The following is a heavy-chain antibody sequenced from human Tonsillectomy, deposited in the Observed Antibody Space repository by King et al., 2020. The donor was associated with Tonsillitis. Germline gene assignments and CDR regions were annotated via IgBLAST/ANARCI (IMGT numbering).Heavy chain of an antibody. J-gene: IGHJ4*02. Sequence: VQLVESGGGLVQPGGSLRLSCAASGFTFSSYAMSWVRQAPGKGLEWGSAISGSGGSTYYSDAVKGWFTISRDNSKNTRYLQMNSLRAEDTAVYYCAKSVYYYDSSGYSYWGQGTLVTVSS. CDR2: ISGSGGST. CDR3: AKSVYYYDSSGYSY. D-gene: IGHD3-22*01. CDR1: GFTFSSYA. V-gene: IGHV3-23*04.